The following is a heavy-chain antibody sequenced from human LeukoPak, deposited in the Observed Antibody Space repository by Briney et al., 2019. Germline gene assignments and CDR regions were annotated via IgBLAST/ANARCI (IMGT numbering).Heavy chain of an antibody. CDR1: GFTFSSYA. V-gene: IGHV3-30-3*01. CDR2: ISYDGSNK. J-gene: IGHJ5*02. D-gene: IGHD6-19*01. CDR3: AREGRSSGWRYWFAP. Sequence: PGRSLRLSCAASGFTFSSYAMHWVRQAPGKGLEWVAVISYDGSNKYYADSVKGRFTISRDNSKNTLYLQMNSLRAEDTAVYYCAREGRSSGWRYWFAPWGQGTLVTVSS.